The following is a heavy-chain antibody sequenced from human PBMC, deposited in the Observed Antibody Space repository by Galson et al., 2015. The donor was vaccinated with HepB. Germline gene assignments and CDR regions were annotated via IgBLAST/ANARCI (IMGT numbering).Heavy chain of an antibody. Sequence: SVKVSCKASGYTFTSYGINWVRQAPGQGLEWMGWISTYNDNTNYVQKLQGRVTLTTDTSTSTAYMELRSLRSDDTAVYYCARDAVVPAALPDHWGQGTLVTVSS. CDR3: ARDAVVPAALPDH. J-gene: IGHJ4*02. V-gene: IGHV1-18*01. CDR2: ISTYNDNT. CDR1: GYTFTSYG. D-gene: IGHD2-2*01.